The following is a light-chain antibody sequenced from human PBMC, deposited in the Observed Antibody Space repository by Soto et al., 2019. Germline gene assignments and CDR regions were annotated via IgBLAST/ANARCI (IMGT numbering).Light chain of an antibody. J-gene: IGLJ1*01. CDR3: SSYTSSIPFV. V-gene: IGLV2-14*01. Sequence: QSALTQPASVSGSPGQSITISCTGTSSDVGAYNYDSWYQQHPGKVPKLIIYDVNNRPSGVFNRFSGSKSGNTASLTISGLQAEDEADYYCSSYTSSIPFVFGTGTKVTVL. CDR1: SSDVGAYNY. CDR2: DVN.